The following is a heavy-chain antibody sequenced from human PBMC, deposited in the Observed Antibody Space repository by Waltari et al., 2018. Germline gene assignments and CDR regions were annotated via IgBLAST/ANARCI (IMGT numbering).Heavy chain of an antibody. V-gene: IGHV3-23*01. J-gene: IGHJ4*02. CDR3: AKDLYTTFGALNS. CDR2: INKSGGRT. D-gene: IGHD3-3*01. Sequence: EEQLLASGGALVQPGGSLKLSCAAAGFVFNEYAKSWVRQAPGKGLEWVSCINKSGGRTYYADSVKGRFTISRDNSKNTVYLQMNSLRAEDTAVDYCAKDLYTTFGALNSWGQGTLVSVSS. CDR1: GFVFNEYA.